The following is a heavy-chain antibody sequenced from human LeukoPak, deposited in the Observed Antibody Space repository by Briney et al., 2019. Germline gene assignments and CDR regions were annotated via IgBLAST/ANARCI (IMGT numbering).Heavy chain of an antibody. D-gene: IGHD2-21*02. V-gene: IGHV3-23*01. Sequence: GGSLRLSCATSGFTFSIYGMSWVRQAPGKGLEWVSAISGSGGSTYYADSVKGRFTISRDNSKNTLYLQMNSLRAEDTAVYYCAKDRLVTADYFDSWGQGTLVTVSS. J-gene: IGHJ4*02. CDR2: ISGSGGST. CDR1: GFTFSIYG. CDR3: AKDRLVTADYFDS.